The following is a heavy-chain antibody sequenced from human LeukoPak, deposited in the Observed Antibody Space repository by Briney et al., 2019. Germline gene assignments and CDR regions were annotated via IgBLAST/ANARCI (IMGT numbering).Heavy chain of an antibody. Sequence: RGSLRLSCAASGFTFSSYDMHWVRQAPGKGLEWVSAIGTAGDTYYPASVKGRFTISRENAKNSLYLQMNSLRAGDTAVYYCARDGYCDYEYGMDVWGQGTTVTVSS. CDR3: ARDGYCDYEYGMDV. CDR2: IGTAGDT. V-gene: IGHV3-13*04. J-gene: IGHJ6*02. D-gene: IGHD5-12*01. CDR1: GFTFSSYD.